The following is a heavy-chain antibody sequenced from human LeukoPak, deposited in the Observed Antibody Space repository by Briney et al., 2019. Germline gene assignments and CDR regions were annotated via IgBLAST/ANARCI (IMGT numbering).Heavy chain of an antibody. J-gene: IGHJ6*03. CDR1: GFTFSSYS. CDR3: ARAAVTSSYYYYYYMDV. Sequence: GGSLRLSCAASGFTFSSYSMNWVRQAPGKGQEWVSYISSSSSTIYYADSVRGRFTISRDNAKNSLFLQMNSLRAEDTAVYYCARAAVTSSYYYYYYMDVWGKGSTVTVSS. CDR2: ISSSSSTI. D-gene: IGHD2-21*02. V-gene: IGHV3-48*01.